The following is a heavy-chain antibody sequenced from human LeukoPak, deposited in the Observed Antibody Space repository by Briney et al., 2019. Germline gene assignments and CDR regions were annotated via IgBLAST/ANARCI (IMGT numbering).Heavy chain of an antibody. J-gene: IGHJ4*02. CDR1: GFTFSSYS. CDR2: ITDSGGGT. Sequence: PGGSLRLSCAASGFTFSSYSMSWVRQAPGKGLEWVSAITDSGGGTYYADSVKGRFTISRDSSKNTLYLQMNSLRVEDTAVYYCARDSPVLTYWGQGTLVTVSS. V-gene: IGHV3-23*01. D-gene: IGHD1-20*01. CDR3: ARDSPVLTY.